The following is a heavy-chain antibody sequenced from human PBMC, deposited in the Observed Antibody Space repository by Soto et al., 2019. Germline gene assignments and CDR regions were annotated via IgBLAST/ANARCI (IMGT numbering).Heavy chain of an antibody. CDR1: GFTFSSYG. D-gene: IGHD1-20*01. CDR2: ISYDGKYK. Sequence: GGSLRLSCAASGFTFSSYGMHWVRQAPGKGLEWVAVISYDGKYKYYADSVKGRFTISRDNSKNTLYVQMNSLRAEDTAVYYCAKMGPSRSDNWNYHYYYGMDVWGQGTTVTVSS. V-gene: IGHV3-30*18. CDR3: AKMGPSRSDNWNYHYYYGMDV. J-gene: IGHJ6*02.